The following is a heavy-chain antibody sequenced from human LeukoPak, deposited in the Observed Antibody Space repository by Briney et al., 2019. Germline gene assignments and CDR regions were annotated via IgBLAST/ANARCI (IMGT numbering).Heavy chain of an antibody. Sequence: PGGSLRLSCAASGFTFSDYYMTWTRQAPGKGLEWVSYIGDSGRTIYYVDSVKGRFTISRDNSKNSLYLQMNSLRADDTAVYYCARGYYASGSFKVWYYYYMDVWGKGTTVTVSS. D-gene: IGHD3-10*01. CDR3: ARGYYASGSFKVWYYYYMDV. J-gene: IGHJ6*03. CDR2: IGDSGRTI. CDR1: GFTFSDYY. V-gene: IGHV3-11*04.